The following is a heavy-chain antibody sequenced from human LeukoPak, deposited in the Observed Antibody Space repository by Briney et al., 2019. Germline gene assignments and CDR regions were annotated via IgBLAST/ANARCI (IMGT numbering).Heavy chain of an antibody. D-gene: IGHD3-9*01. CDR3: TKRFLAGGYYFDY. CDR2: VSGRGDIT. Sequence: GGSLRLSCVASGFTFSNYAMSWARQAPGKGLEWVSGVSGRGDITHYADFVKGRFTISRDNSENTVFLDMNSLRAEDTAIFYCTKRFLAGGYYFDYWGQGILVTVSS. V-gene: IGHV3-23*01. J-gene: IGHJ4*02. CDR1: GFTFSNYA.